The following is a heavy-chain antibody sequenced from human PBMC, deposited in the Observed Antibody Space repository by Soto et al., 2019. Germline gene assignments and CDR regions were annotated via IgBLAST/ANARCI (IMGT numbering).Heavy chain of an antibody. D-gene: IGHD3-9*01. V-gene: IGHV3-53*01. CDR2: LYTGGSA. J-gene: IGHJ4*02. CDR1: GFSVTYHY. CDR3: ARSFNDWTTYFDY. Sequence: GGSLRLSCAASGFSVTYHYMTWVRQSPGKGLEWVSVLYTGGSAYYGDSVKGRFTISRDSSTNTLYLQMNSLKVGDTAFYFCARSFNDWTTYFDYWSEGTLVTVSS.